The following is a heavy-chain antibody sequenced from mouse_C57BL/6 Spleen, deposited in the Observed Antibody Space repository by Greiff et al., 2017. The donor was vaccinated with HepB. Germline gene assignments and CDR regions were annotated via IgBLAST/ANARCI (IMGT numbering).Heavy chain of an antibody. CDR2: ISYDGSN. J-gene: IGHJ4*01. V-gene: IGHV3-6*01. CDR1: GYSITSGYY. D-gene: IGHD4-1*01. CDR3: ARDPYWDGYAMDY. Sequence: EVKLQESGPGLVKPSQSLSLTCSVTGYSITSGYYWNWIRQFPGNKLEWMGYISYDGSNNYNPSLKNRISITRDTSKNQFFLKLNSVTTEDTATYYCARDPYWDGYAMDYWGQGTSVTVSS.